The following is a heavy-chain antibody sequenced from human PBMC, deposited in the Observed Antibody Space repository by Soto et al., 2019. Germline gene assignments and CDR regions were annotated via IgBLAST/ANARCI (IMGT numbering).Heavy chain of an antibody. CDR3: AREYRDYDILTGYLLMLRAFDI. CDR1: GASISRYY. V-gene: IGHV4-59*01. Sequence: SETLSLTCTVSGASISRYYWSWIRQSPGKGLEWIGYLYNTGSTIYNPSLKSRVTISVDTSKNQFSLKMNSVTAADTAVYYCAREYRDYDILTGYLLMLRAFDIWGQGTMVT. CDR2: LYNTGST. D-gene: IGHD3-9*01. J-gene: IGHJ3*02.